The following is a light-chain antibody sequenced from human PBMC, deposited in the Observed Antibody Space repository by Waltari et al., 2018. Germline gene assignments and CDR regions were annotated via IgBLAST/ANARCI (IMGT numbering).Light chain of an antibody. J-gene: IGLJ3*02. V-gene: IGLV2-14*03. CDR2: DVN. CDR3: GSYTTNGTWV. Sequence: QSALTQPASVSGSPGQSITISCTGASSDVADYNYVSWYQQHPPKAPKLMIYDVNNRPSWVSDRFSGSKSDNTASLTISGLQAEDEGDYYCGSYTTNGTWVFVGGTKVTVL. CDR1: SSDVADYNY.